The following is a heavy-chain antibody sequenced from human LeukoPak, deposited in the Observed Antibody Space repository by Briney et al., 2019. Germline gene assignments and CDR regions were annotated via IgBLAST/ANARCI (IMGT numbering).Heavy chain of an antibody. V-gene: IGHV4-4*07. J-gene: IGHJ2*01. CDR2: IYTSGST. D-gene: IGHD6-13*01. Sequence: SETLSLTCTVSSGSISNYDWSWIRQPAGKGLEWIGRIYTSGSTNYNPSLKRRVTMSVGTSKKQFSLKLSSVTAADTAVYYCARLTSSWYQDWYFDLWGRGTLVTVSS. CDR3: ARLTSSWYQDWYFDL. CDR1: SGSISNYD.